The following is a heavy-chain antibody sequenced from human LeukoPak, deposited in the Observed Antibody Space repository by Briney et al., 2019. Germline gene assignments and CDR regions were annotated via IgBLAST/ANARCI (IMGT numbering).Heavy chain of an antibody. CDR2: IIPIFGTA. J-gene: IGHJ5*02. Sequence: ASVKVSCKASGGTFSSYAISWVRQAPGQGLEWMGGIIPIFGTANYAQKFQGRVTITTDESTSTAYMELSSLRSEDTAVYYCAREFSGATSSGWFDPWGQGTLVTVSS. V-gene: IGHV1-69*05. CDR1: GGTFSSYA. D-gene: IGHD1-26*01. CDR3: AREFSGATSSGWFDP.